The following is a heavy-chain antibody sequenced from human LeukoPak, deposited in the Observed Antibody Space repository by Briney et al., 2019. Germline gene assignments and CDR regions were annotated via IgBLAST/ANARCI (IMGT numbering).Heavy chain of an antibody. J-gene: IGHJ6*02. Sequence: ASVKVSCKASGYTFTGYHMHWVRQAPGQGLEWMGIINPSGGSTSYAQKFQGRVTMTRDTSTSTVYMELSSLRSEDTAVYYCAREWKGLSRGMDVWGQGTTVTVSS. V-gene: IGHV1-46*01. CDR1: GYTFTGYH. D-gene: IGHD1-1*01. CDR3: AREWKGLSRGMDV. CDR2: INPSGGST.